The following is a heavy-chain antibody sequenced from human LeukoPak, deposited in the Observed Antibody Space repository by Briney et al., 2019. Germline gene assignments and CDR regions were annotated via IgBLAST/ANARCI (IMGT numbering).Heavy chain of an antibody. J-gene: IGHJ4*02. CDR2: IYYSGST. CDR1: GGSISSGDYY. V-gene: IGHV4-61*08. Sequence: SQTLSLTCTVSGGSISSGDYYWSWIRQPPGKGLEWIGYIYYSGSTNYNPSLKSRVTISVDTSKNQFSLKLSSVTAADTAVYYCARRRYSSGYIDYWGQGTLVTVSS. D-gene: IGHD6-25*01. CDR3: ARRRYSSGYIDY.